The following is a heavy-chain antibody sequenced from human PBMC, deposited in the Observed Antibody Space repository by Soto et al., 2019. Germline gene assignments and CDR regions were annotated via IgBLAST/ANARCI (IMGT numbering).Heavy chain of an antibody. Sequence: PTQTLTLNCLCSGFSLTTSGEAVGWVRQPPGKARECLALIDWNDEIHYNPSRNSRHSISRATSKNQVGLTVTNMGPVYTATYYGAHRKGWTFDYSGQGTLVTVSS. J-gene: IGHJ4*02. V-gene: IGHV2-5*01. CDR1: GFSLTTSGEA. CDR3: AHRKGWTFDY. D-gene: IGHD3-3*01. CDR2: IDWNDEI.